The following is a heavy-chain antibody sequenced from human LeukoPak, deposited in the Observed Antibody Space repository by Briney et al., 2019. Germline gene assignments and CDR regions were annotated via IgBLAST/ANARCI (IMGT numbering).Heavy chain of an antibody. Sequence: QTGGSLRLSCSASGFTFSSYAMHWVRQAPGKGLEYVSAISSNGGSTYYADSVKGRFTISRDNSKNTLYLQMSSLRAEDTAVYYCAKDSSCSGGSCYAHFDYWGQGTLVTVSS. J-gene: IGHJ4*02. CDR3: AKDSSCSGGSCYAHFDY. V-gene: IGHV3-64D*06. CDR1: GFTFSSYA. D-gene: IGHD2-15*01. CDR2: ISSNGGST.